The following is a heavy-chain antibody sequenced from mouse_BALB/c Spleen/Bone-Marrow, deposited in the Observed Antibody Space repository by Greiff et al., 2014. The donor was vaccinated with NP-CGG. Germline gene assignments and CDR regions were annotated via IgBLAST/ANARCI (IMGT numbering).Heavy chain of an antibody. CDR3: ARDNSTYGWYFDV. J-gene: IGHJ1*01. V-gene: IGHV5-9-4*01. CDR2: ISSGGSYT. CDR1: GFTFSSYA. Sequence: EVKLVESGGGLVKPGGSLKLSCAASGFTFSSYAMSWVRQSPEKRLEWVAEISSGGSYTYYSDTVTGRFTISRDNVKNTLYLEMSSLRSEDTAMYHCARDNSTYGWYFDVWGAGTTVTVSS. D-gene: IGHD5-1*01.